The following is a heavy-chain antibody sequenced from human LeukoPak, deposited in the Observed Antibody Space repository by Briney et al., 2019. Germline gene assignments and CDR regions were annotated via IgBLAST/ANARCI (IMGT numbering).Heavy chain of an antibody. V-gene: IGHV5-51*01. CDR1: GYSFTNYW. D-gene: IGHD6-13*01. CDR2: IYPGDSDT. CDR3: ARRLGSSSWSFDY. J-gene: IGHJ4*02. Sequence: PGESLKISCKGSGYSFTNYWIGWVRQVPGRGPEWRGVIYPGDSDTRYSPSFQGQVTISADKSISTAYLQWSSLKASDTAMYYCARRLGSSSWSFDYWGQGTLVTVSS.